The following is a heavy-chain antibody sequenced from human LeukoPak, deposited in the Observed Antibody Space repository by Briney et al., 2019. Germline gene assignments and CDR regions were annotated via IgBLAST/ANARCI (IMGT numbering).Heavy chain of an antibody. V-gene: IGHV4-30-2*01. CDR1: GGSISSGGYS. J-gene: IGHJ4*02. CDR3: ARVGDYGDYFDY. D-gene: IGHD4-17*01. Sequence: PSETLSLTCAVSGGSISSGGYSWSWIRQPPGKGPEWIGYIYHSGSTYYNPSLKSRVTISVDRSKNQFSLKLSSVTAADTAVYYCARVGDYGDYFDYWGQGTLVTVSS. CDR2: IYHSGST.